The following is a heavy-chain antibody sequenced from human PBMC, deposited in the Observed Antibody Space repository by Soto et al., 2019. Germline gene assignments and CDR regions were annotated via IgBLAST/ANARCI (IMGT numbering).Heavy chain of an antibody. CDR1: GDSISSYF. J-gene: IGHJ3*01. V-gene: IGHV4-4*07. Sequence: SETLSLTCTVSGDSISSYFWSWIRQPAGKGLEWIGRVHTSGSPYYNPSLKSRVTISVDTSRNQLSLKLSSVTAADTAVYYCARSPTAVTTPRRDTFDVWGQGTMVTVSS. D-gene: IGHD4-17*01. CDR3: ARSPTAVTTPRRDTFDV. CDR2: VHTSGSP.